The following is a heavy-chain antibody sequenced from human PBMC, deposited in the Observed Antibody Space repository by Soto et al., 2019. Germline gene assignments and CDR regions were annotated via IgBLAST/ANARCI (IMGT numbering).Heavy chain of an antibody. CDR2: IKKDGSEE. Sequence: EVQLVESGGGLVQPGGSLRLSCVDSGFTFSSYWMSWVRQAPVKGLEWVGNIKKDGSEENYVGSVKGRFTISRDNAKNSMYLQMNSLRAEDTAVYYCARIASSGRGWDVWGQGTTVVVSS. CDR3: ARIASSGRGWDV. V-gene: IGHV3-7*01. J-gene: IGHJ6*02. CDR1: GFTFSSYW. D-gene: IGHD3-10*01.